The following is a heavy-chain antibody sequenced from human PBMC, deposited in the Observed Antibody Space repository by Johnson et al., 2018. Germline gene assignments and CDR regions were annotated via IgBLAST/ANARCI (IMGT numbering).Heavy chain of an antibody. CDR2: IWYDGSNK. D-gene: IGHD6-6*01. V-gene: IGHV3-30*02. CDR1: GFTFSSYG. Sequence: VQLVESGGGLVQPGGSLRLSCAASGFTFSSYGMHWVRQAPGKGLEWVAVIWYDGSNKYYADSVKGRFTISRDNSENTLYMQMNSLRAEDTAVYYCAKDMRSSTSIYYYGMDVWGQGTTVTVSS. J-gene: IGHJ6*02. CDR3: AKDMRSSTSIYYYGMDV.